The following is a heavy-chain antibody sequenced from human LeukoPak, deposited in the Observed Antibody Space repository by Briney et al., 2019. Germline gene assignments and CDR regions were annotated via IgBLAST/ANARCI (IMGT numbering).Heavy chain of an antibody. Sequence: GGSLRLSCAASGFTFSSYGMHWVRQAPGKGLEWVAVISYDGSNKYYADSVKGRFTISRDNSKNTLYLQMNSLRAEDTAVYYCAKERWDYYGSGSYYDYWGQGTLVTVSS. D-gene: IGHD3-10*01. J-gene: IGHJ4*02. V-gene: IGHV3-30*18. CDR1: GFTFSSYG. CDR3: AKERWDYYGSGSYYDY. CDR2: ISYDGSNK.